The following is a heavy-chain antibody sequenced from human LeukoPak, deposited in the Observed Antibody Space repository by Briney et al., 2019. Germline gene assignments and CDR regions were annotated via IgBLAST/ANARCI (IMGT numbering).Heavy chain of an antibody. CDR1: GFTFSSYS. D-gene: IGHD2-2*01. J-gene: IGHJ4*02. Sequence: GGSLRLSCAASGFTFSSYSMNWVRQAPGKGLEWVSSISSSSSYIYYADSVKGRFTISRDNAKNSLYLQMNSLRAEDTAVYYCAELSRGYCSSTSCQDYWGQGTLVTVSS. V-gene: IGHV3-21*01. CDR3: AELSRGYCSSTSCQDY. CDR2: ISSSSSYI.